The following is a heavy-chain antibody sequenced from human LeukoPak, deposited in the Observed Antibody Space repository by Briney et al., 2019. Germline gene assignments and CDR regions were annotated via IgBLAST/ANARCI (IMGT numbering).Heavy chain of an antibody. Sequence: GASVKVSCKTSGLTFTSSAVQWVRQARGQRLEWIGWIVVGSGNTNCAQKFQGRVTITRDMSTSTAYMELSCLRSEDTAVYYCAVHPGFSTWTAHRGILDYWGQGTLVTVSS. V-gene: IGHV1-58*01. CDR2: IVVGSGNT. CDR3: AVHPGFSTWTAHRGILDY. CDR1: GLTFTSSA. D-gene: IGHD3-3*02. J-gene: IGHJ4*02.